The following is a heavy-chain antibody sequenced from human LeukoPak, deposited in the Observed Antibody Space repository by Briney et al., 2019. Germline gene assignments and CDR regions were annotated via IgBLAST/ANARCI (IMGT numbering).Heavy chain of an antibody. CDR3: ARSPGGSDY. Sequence: SETLSLTCAVSGGSISSGGYSWSWIRQPPGKGLEWIGYIYHSGSTYYNPSLKSRVTISVDTSKNQFSLKLSSVTAADTAVYYCARSPGGSDYWGQGTLVTVSS. CDR1: GGSISSGGYS. CDR2: IYHSGST. J-gene: IGHJ4*02. D-gene: IGHD1-26*01. V-gene: IGHV4-30-2*01.